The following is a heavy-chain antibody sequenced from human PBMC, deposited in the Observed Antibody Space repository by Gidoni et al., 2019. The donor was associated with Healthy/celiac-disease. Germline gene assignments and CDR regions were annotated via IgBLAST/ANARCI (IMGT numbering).Heavy chain of an antibody. Sequence: EVQLVESGGGLVQPGRSLRLSCTASGFTFGDYAMSWFRQAPGKGLEWVGFIRSKAYGGTTEYAASVKGRFTISRDDSKSIAYLQMNSLKTEDTAVYYCTRGGDVDIVATILAFDIWGQGTMVTVSS. CDR3: TRGGDVDIVATILAFDI. J-gene: IGHJ3*02. CDR2: IRSKAYGGTT. V-gene: IGHV3-49*03. D-gene: IGHD5-12*01. CDR1: GFTFGDYA.